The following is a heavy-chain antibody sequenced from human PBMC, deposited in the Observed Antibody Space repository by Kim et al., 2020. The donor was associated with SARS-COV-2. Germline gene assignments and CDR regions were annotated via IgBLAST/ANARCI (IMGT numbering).Heavy chain of an antibody. V-gene: IGHV3-21*01. J-gene: IGHJ4*02. Sequence: HYADSVKVRFTISRDNAKNSLFLQMNSLRAEDTAVYYCARGSGFTGYYFDYWGQVTLVTVSS. D-gene: IGHD3-9*01. CDR3: ARGSGFTGYYFDY.